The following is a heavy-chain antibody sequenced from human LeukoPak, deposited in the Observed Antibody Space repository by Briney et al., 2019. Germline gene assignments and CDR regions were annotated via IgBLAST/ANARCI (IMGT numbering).Heavy chain of an antibody. J-gene: IGHJ2*01. D-gene: IGHD2/OR15-2a*01. CDR1: GFTFRPYA. V-gene: IGHV3-23*01. CDR2: INGGGDTT. Sequence: GGSLRLSCAASGFTFRPYAMNWVRQAPGKGLEWVSSINGGGDTTYYAESVKGRFTISLDNSKNTLYLHMSSLRAEDTAVYHCPGGKNFGYFDLWGRGTLVTVSS. CDR3: PGGKNFGYFDL.